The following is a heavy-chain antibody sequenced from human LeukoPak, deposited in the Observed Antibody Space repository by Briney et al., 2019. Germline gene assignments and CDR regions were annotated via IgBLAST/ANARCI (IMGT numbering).Heavy chain of an antibody. J-gene: IGHJ3*02. CDR1: GYTFTSYD. V-gene: IGHV1-18*01. CDR3: ARRVAVARRDAFDI. CDR2: ISSYNGNT. Sequence: GASVKVSYKASGYTFTSYDISWVRQAPGQGLEWMGWISSYNGNTNYAQKLQGRVTMSTDTSTGTAYMELRSLRSDDTAVYYCARRVAVARRDAFDIWGQGTMVTVSS. D-gene: IGHD6-19*01.